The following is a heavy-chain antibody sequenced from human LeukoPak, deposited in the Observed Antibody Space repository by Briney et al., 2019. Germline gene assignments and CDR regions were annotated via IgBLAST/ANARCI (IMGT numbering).Heavy chain of an antibody. CDR3: ARGRTMIRGVSWFDP. Sequence: GASMKVSCKASGYSFIDYYIHWVRQAPGQGLEWMGWINPNSGATKHAQKFQGRVTMTRDTSISTAYMGLTSLRSDDTAVYYCARGRTMIRGVSWFDPWGQGTLVSVSS. CDR1: GYSFIDYY. J-gene: IGHJ5*02. D-gene: IGHD3-10*01. V-gene: IGHV1-2*02. CDR2: INPNSGAT.